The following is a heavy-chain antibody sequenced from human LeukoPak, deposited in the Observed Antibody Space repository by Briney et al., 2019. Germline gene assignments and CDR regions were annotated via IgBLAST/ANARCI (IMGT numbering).Heavy chain of an antibody. CDR3: AKDIGYSYGMDV. CDR1: GFTFDDYA. V-gene: IGHV3-9*01. D-gene: IGHD5-18*01. CDR2: ISWNSGSI. J-gene: IGHJ6*02. Sequence: GRSLRLSCAASGFTFDDYAMHWVRQAPGKGLEWVSGISWNSGSIGYADSLKGRFTISRDNAKNSLYLQMYSLRAEDTALYYCAKDIGYSYGMDVWGQGTTVTVSS.